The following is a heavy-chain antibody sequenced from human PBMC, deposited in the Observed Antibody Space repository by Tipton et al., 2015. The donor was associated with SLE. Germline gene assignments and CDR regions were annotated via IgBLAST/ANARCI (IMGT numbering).Heavy chain of an antibody. CDR3: ARIRPGHGDPFDF. CDR2: LYGSGSP. CDR1: GDSLSTNY. J-gene: IGHJ4*02. V-gene: IGHV4-4*07. Sequence: TLSLTCTVSGDSLSTNYWNWIRQPAGKGLEWIGRLYGSGSPTPYNPSLESRVTMSVDTSQNQFSLKLTSVTAADTAVYYCARIRPGHGDPFDFWGQGTLVTVSS. D-gene: IGHD3-3*01.